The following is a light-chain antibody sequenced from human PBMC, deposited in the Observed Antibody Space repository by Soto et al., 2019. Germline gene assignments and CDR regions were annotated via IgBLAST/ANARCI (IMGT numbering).Light chain of an antibody. J-gene: IGKJ4*01. CDR3: QQRSKWPLT. CDR1: QSVSSY. CDR2: DAS. V-gene: IGKV3-11*01. Sequence: ETVLTQSPATLSLSPGERATLSCRASQSVSSYLAWYQQKPGQAPRLLIYDASNRATGIPARFSGSGSGTDFTLTISSLEPADFAVYYCQQRSKWPLTFGGGTKVEIK.